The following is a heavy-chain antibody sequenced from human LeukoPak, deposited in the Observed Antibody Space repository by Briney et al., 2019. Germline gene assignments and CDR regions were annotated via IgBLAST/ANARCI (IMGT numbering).Heavy chain of an antibody. V-gene: IGHV4-39*07. CDR3: ARRSDRSGSPLRN. CDR1: GDSIGSSSYY. CDR2: MVCSGST. D-gene: IGHD3-10*01. J-gene: IGHJ4*02. Sequence: SETLSLTCTVSGDSIGSSSYYWGWIRQPPGKGLEYIGSMVCSGSTYYNASLKSRVTISVDMSKNQFSLNLTSVTAADTAVYYCARRSDRSGSPLRNWGQGTLVTVSS.